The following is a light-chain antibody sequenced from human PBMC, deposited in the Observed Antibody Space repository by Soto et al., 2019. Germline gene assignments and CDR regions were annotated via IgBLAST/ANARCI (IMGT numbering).Light chain of an antibody. Sequence: DIQMTQSPSSLSASVGDRVTITCQASQDISNYLNWYQQKPGKAPKLLIYDASNLETGVPSRFSGSGSGTDFTFTISSLQPEDIATCYCQQYDNLPQEFTFGPGTKVDIK. J-gene: IGKJ3*01. V-gene: IGKV1-33*01. CDR1: QDISNY. CDR3: QQYDNLPQEFT. CDR2: DAS.